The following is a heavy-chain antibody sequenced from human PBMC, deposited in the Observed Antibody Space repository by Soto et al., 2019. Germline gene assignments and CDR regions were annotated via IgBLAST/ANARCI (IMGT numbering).Heavy chain of an antibody. Sequence: PGGSLRLSCVASGFTFRTYTMNWVRQAPGNGLEWGSGIRGFSPYTFYSESVKGRFTISRDNAKNSLYLQMNSLRAEDTAVYYCARDRGYDAHDYYYNAMDVWGQGTTVTVSS. V-gene: IGHV3-21*01. CDR3: ARDRGYDAHDYYYNAMDV. J-gene: IGHJ6*02. CDR1: GFTFRTYT. CDR2: IRGFSPYT. D-gene: IGHD2-15*01.